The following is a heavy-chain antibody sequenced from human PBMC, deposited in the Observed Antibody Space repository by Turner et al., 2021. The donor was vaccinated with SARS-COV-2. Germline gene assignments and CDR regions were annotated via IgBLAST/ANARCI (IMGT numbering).Heavy chain of an antibody. CDR1: GGSISSYY. D-gene: IGHD3-10*01. Sequence: QVQLQESGPGLVKPSETLSLTCTVSGGSISSYYWSWIRQPPGKGLEWIGYIYYSGSTYYNPSLKSRVTISVDTSKNQFSLKLSSVTAADTAVYYCARYLYYYGSGSSHSFDYWGQGTLVTVSS. CDR2: IYYSGST. CDR3: ARYLYYYGSGSSHSFDY. J-gene: IGHJ4*02. V-gene: IGHV4-59*06.